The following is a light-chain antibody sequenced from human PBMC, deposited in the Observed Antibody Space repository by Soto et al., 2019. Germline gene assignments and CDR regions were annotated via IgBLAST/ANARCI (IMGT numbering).Light chain of an antibody. V-gene: IGLV2-14*03. Sequence: QSALTQPAAVSGSPGQSITISCTGTSSDVGGYKYVSWYQQHPGKVPKLMIYDVSNRPSGVSNRFSGSKSGNTASLTISGLQAEDEADYYCSSYTSSNTVVFGGGTKVTVL. J-gene: IGLJ2*01. CDR2: DVS. CDR3: SSYTSSNTVV. CDR1: SSDVGGYKY.